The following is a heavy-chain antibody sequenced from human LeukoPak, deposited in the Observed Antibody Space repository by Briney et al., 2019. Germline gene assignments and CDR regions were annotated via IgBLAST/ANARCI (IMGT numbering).Heavy chain of an antibody. D-gene: IGHD6-19*01. CDR1: GYTISSDG. CDR2: ISYDGSNK. Sequence: GKSLSLSYAASGYTISSDGMHGLRQDPGKGLEWGAGISYDGSNKYYADSVKGRFTISRDNSKNTLYLQMNSLRADDTAVYYCAKDSSVAAPYGMDVWGQGTTVTVSS. CDR3: AKDSSVAAPYGMDV. J-gene: IGHJ6*02. V-gene: IGHV3-30*18.